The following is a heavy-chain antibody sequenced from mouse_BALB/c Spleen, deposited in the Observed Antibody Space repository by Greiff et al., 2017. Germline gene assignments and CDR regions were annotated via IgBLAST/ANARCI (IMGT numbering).Heavy chain of an antibody. Sequence: QVQLKQSGAELMKPGASVKISCKATGYTFSSYWIEWVKQRPGHGLEWIGEILPGSGSTNYNEKFKGKATFTADTSSNTAYMQLSSLTSEDSAVYYCAREITTVVARGFAYWGQGTLVTVSA. CDR3: AREITTVVARGFAY. CDR1: GYTFSSYW. D-gene: IGHD1-1*01. J-gene: IGHJ3*01. V-gene: IGHV1-9*01. CDR2: ILPGSGST.